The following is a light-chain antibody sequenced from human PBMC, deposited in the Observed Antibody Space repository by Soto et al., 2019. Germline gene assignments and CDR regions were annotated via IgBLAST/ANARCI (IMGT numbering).Light chain of an antibody. CDR1: QDITSW. CDR3: HHANSFLALT. Sequence: DIQMTQSPSSVSASVGDRVTITCRASQDITSWLAWYQQNPGKAPKLLIYGASSLQSGVPSRFSSSRAWADFSIPISSLQPEDAATYYCHHANSFLALTFGGGTKVEI. V-gene: IGKV1-12*01. J-gene: IGKJ4*01. CDR2: GAS.